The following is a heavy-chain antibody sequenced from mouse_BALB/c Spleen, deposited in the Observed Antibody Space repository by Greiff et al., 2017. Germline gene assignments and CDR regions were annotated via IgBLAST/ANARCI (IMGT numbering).Heavy chain of an antibody. D-gene: IGHD1-1*01. J-gene: IGHJ3*01. CDR1: GYTFTDYV. CDR2: IYPGSGST. Sequence: VQGVESGPELVKPGASVKMSCKASGYTFTDYVISWVKQRTGQGLEWIGEIYPGSGSTYYNEKFKGKATLTADKSSNTAYMQLSSLTSEDSAVYFCARRGYGSSYVGWFAYWGQGTLVTVSA. V-gene: IGHV1-77*01. CDR3: ARRGYGSSYVGWFAY.